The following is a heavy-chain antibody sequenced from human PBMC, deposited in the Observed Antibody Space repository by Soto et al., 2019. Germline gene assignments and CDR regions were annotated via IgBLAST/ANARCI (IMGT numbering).Heavy chain of an antibody. V-gene: IGHV4-34*01. CDR1: GGSFSNNY. D-gene: IGHD3-10*01. J-gene: IGHJ4*02. CDR3: ATSLWFGTQPEI. CDR2: ISPSGTT. Sequence: SETLSLTCAVYGGSFSNNYWTWFRQPPGKGLEWIGEISPSGTTKYIPSLKSRGTVSVDTSRKQFFLKVTSVSAPDTAVYYCATSLWFGTQPEIWGPGTLVTVSS.